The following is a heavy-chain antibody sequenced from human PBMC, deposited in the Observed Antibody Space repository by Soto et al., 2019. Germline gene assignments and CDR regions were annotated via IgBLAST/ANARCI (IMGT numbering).Heavy chain of an antibody. V-gene: IGHV1-69*13. D-gene: IGHD4-17*01. CDR1: GGTFSSYA. J-gene: IGHJ6*02. Sequence: SVKVSCKASGGTFSSYAISWVRQAPGQGLEWMGGIIPIFGTANYAQKFQGRVTITADESTSTAYMELSSLRSEDTAVYYCARDLGQGAPLTTSSMDVWGQGTTVTVSS. CDR3: ARDLGQGAPLTTSSMDV. CDR2: IIPIFGTA.